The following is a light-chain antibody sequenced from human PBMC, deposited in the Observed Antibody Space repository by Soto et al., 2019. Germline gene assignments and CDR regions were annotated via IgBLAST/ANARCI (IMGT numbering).Light chain of an antibody. Sequence: QSALTQPASVSGSPGQSITISCTGTSSDVGSYDLVSWYQHHPGKAPKLMIYEGSKRPSGVSDRFSGSKSGNTASLTISGLQAEDEADYYCCSYAGGSTWVFGGGTQLTVL. CDR1: SSDVGSYDL. V-gene: IGLV2-23*01. CDR3: CSYAGGSTWV. CDR2: EGS. J-gene: IGLJ2*01.